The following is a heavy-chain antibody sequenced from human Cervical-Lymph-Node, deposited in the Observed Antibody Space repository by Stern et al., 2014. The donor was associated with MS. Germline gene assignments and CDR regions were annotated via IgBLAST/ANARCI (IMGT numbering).Heavy chain of an antibody. CDR2: ISYDGRDK. D-gene: IGHD1-26*01. CDR1: GFVFRRYA. Sequence: VQLVESGGGVVQPGRSLRLSCAASGFVFRRYALHWVLQAPGKGLEWVALISYDGRDKYYTDSVKGRFTVSRDNSNNTVDLERNSLRLEDTAVYYCAKGGSGSYLDWGQGSLVTVSS. J-gene: IGHJ4*02. V-gene: IGHV3-30*04. CDR3: AKGGSGSYLD.